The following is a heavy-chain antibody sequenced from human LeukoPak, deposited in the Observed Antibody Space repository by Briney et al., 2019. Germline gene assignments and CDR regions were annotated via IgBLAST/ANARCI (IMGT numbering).Heavy chain of an antibody. CDR1: GFTFSSYG. CDR2: MWYDGSNK. J-gene: IGHJ4*02. CDR3: ARGRGYDFWSGYYPFGY. Sequence: GGSLRLSCAASGFTFSSYGMHWVRQAPGKGLEWVAVMWYDGSNKYYADSVKGRFTISRDNSKNTLYLQMNSLRAEDTAVYYCARGRGYDFWSGYYPFGYWGQGTLVTVSS. D-gene: IGHD3-3*01. V-gene: IGHV3-33*01.